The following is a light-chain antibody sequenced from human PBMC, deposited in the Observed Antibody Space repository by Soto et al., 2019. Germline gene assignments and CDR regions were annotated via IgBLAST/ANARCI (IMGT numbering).Light chain of an antibody. CDR2: EGR. J-gene: IGLJ1*01. CDR1: SSDIGRYNV. Sequence: QSALTQPASVSGSPGQSITISCTGTSSDIGRYNVVSWYQQHPGKAPKLMIYEGRKRPSGVSNRFSGSKSGNTASLTISGLQAEDEADYYCFSSAGTITDVFGTGTKVTVL. CDR3: FSSAGTITDV. V-gene: IGLV2-23*01.